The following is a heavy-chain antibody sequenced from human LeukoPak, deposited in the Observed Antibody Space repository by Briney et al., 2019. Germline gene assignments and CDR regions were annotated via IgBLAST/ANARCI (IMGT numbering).Heavy chain of an antibody. CDR1: RYTFSSYG. CDR2: ISYDGRNK. D-gene: IGHD6-13*01. Sequence: GGSLRLSCVASRYTFSSYGMHWVRQAPGKGLEWVALISYDGRNKYYVDSVKGRFTISRDNSKNTLYLQMNSLRAEDTAVYYCAKDIEAGYSSSWTIEYWGQGTLVTVSS. J-gene: IGHJ4*02. V-gene: IGHV3-30*18. CDR3: AKDIEAGYSSSWTIEY.